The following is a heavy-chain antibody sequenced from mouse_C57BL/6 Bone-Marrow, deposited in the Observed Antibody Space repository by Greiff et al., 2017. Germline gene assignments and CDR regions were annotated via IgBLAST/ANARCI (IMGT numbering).Heavy chain of an antibody. Sequence: EVQLQQSGAELVRPGASVKLSCTASGFNIKDYYMHWVKQRPEQGLEWIGRIDPEDGDTEYAPKFQGRATMTADPSSNTAYLQLSSLKSEDTAVSYCTTPPWYFAVWGTGTTVTVAS. CDR2: IDPEDGDT. CDR3: TTPPWYFAV. V-gene: IGHV14-1*01. CDR1: GFNIKDYY. J-gene: IGHJ1*03.